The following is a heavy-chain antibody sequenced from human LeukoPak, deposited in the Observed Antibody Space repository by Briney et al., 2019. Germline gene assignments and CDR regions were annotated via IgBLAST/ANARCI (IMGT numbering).Heavy chain of an antibody. CDR3: AIQAVGATSDY. V-gene: IGHV1-69*04. Sequence: ASVKVSCKASGGTFSSYAISWVRQAPGQGLEWMGRIIPILGIANYAQKFQGRVTITADKSTSTAYMELSSLRPEDTAVYYCAIQAVGATSDYWGQGTLVTVSS. J-gene: IGHJ4*02. CDR2: IIPILGIA. CDR1: GGTFSSYA. D-gene: IGHD1-26*01.